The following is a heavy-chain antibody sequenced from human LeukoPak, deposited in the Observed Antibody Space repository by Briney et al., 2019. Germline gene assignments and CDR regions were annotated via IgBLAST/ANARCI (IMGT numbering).Heavy chain of an antibody. Sequence: PGVSLRLSCAASGFTFSSYAMTWVRQAPGKGLEWVSGVSGSGGSTYYADSVKGRFTISRDNSKNTLYLQMNSLRAEDTAVYYCARIQERRGGYSNYWGQGTLVTVSS. CDR1: GFTFSSYA. V-gene: IGHV3-23*01. CDR3: ARIQERRGGYSNY. CDR2: VSGSGGST. J-gene: IGHJ4*02. D-gene: IGHD1-1*01.